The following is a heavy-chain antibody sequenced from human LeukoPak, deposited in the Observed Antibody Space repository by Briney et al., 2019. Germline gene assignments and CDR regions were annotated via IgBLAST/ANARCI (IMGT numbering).Heavy chain of an antibody. CDR3: ARVGGYSGYDTYYFDY. Sequence: ASVKVSCKASGYTFTGYYMHWVRQAPGQGLEWMGWINPNSGGTNYAQKFQGRVTMTRDTSISTAYMELSRLRSDDTAVYYCARVGGYSGYDTYYFDYWGQGTLVTVSS. CDR1: GYTFTGYY. D-gene: IGHD5-12*01. CDR2: INPNSGGT. V-gene: IGHV1-2*02. J-gene: IGHJ4*02.